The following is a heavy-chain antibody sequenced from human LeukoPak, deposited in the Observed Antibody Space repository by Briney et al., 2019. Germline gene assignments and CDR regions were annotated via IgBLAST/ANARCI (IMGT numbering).Heavy chain of an antibody. CDR3: AKPYSSSPAHEYYFDY. V-gene: IGHV3-23*01. CDR1: GFTFSSYA. Sequence: PGGSLRLSCAASGFTFSSYAMSWVRQAPGKGLEWVSAISGSGGSTYYADSVKGRFTISRDNSKNTLYLQMNSLRAEDTAVYYCAKPYSSSPAHEYYFDYWGQGTLVTVSS. CDR2: ISGSGGST. J-gene: IGHJ4*02. D-gene: IGHD6-6*01.